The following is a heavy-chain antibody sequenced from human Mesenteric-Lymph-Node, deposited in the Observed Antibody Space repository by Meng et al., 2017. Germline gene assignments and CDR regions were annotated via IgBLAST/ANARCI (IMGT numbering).Heavy chain of an antibody. Sequence: GESLKISCAASGFTFSSYAMSWVRQAPGKGLEWVSAISGSGGSTYYADSVKGRFTISRDNSKNTLYLQMNNLRVEDTAQYYCAKVNLAGDILMVVGTWSFLHHGMDIWGQGTTVTVSS. CDR3: AKVNLAGDILMVVGTWSFLHHGMDI. D-gene: IGHD2-15*01. CDR2: ISGSGGST. J-gene: IGHJ6*02. V-gene: IGHV3-23*01. CDR1: GFTFSSYA.